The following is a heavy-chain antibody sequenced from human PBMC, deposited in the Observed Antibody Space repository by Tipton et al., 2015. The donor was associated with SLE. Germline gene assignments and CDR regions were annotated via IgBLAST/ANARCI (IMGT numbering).Heavy chain of an antibody. D-gene: IGHD5-18*01. CDR1: GGSINTYY. V-gene: IGHV4-4*07. J-gene: IGHJ3*02. CDR3: ASNSNAFDI. Sequence: TLSLTCTVSGGSINTYYWSWIRQPAGKGLEWVGRIYTSGSTNYNPSLKSRVTMSVDTSKNQFSLKLSSVTAADTAVYYCASNSNAFDIWGQGTMVTVSS. CDR2: IYTSGST.